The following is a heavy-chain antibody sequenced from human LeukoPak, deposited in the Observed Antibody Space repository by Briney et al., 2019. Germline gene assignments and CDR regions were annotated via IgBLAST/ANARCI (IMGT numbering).Heavy chain of an antibody. D-gene: IGHD4-11*01. CDR2: IRGSGGTT. Sequence: GGSLRLSCTASGFTFSSYGMCWVRQAPGKGLEWVSAIRGSGGTTYYADSVKGRFTISRDNSKNTLYLQMNSLRAEDTAVYYCVKSLNSWHGWFDPWGQGTLVTVSS. J-gene: IGHJ5*02. CDR3: VKSLNSWHGWFDP. V-gene: IGHV3-23*01. CDR1: GFTFSSYG.